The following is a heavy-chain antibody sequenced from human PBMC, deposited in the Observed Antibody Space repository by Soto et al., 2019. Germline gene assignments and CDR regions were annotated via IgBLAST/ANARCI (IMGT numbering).Heavy chain of an antibody. CDR2: IGSSGDST. Sequence: HPGGSLRLSCAASGFTFNTYTMTWVRQAPGKGLEWVSTIGSSGDSTYYADSVNGRFTISRDNFKNTLFIQMNSLRAEDTAVYYCAKGANMAVTARSNYFDYWGQGTLVTVSS. CDR3: AKGANMAVTARSNYFDY. J-gene: IGHJ4*02. V-gene: IGHV3-23*01. CDR1: GFTFNTYT. D-gene: IGHD2-21*02.